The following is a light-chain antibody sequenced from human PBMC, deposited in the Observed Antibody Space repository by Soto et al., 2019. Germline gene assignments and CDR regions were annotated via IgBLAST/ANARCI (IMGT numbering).Light chain of an antibody. Sequence: DIQMTQSPFSLSASVGDRVTITCRASQSISTYVNWYQQKAAKAPKLLIYAASRLQSEVPSRFVGGGSDTECPLTITSLQPEDCETYYFQQSPGSPHTFGQGTKLEIK. CDR2: AAS. CDR3: QQSPGSPHT. CDR1: QSISTY. J-gene: IGKJ2*01. V-gene: IGKV1-39*01.